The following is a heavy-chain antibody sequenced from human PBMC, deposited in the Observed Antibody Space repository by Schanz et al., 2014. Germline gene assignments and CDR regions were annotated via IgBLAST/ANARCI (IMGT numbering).Heavy chain of an antibody. CDR2: ISGSVSST. CDR1: GFTFSSHA. V-gene: IGHV3-23*04. J-gene: IGHJ4*02. CDR3: AKDEGYNYGYIFDY. Sequence: EAQLVESGGGLVEPGGSLRLSCAASGFTFSSHAMSWVRQAPGKGLEWVSAISGSVSSTYYADSVKGRFTISRDNSRETMFLQMNTLRPDDTAVYYCAKDEGYNYGYIFDYWGQGTLVTVSS. D-gene: IGHD5-18*01.